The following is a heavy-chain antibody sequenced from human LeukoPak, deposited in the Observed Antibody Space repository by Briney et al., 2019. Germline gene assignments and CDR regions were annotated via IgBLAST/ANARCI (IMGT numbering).Heavy chain of an antibody. CDR2: ISYDGSNK. Sequence: PGRSLRLSCAASGFTFSSYGMHWVRQAPGKGLEWVAVISYDGSNKYYADSVKGRFTISRDNSKNTLYLQMNSLRAEDTAVYYCAKKRPTEGWLRGYFDYWGQRTLVTVSS. CDR1: GFTFSSYG. V-gene: IGHV3-30*18. J-gene: IGHJ4*01. D-gene: IGHD5-12*01. CDR3: AKKRPTEGWLRGYFDY.